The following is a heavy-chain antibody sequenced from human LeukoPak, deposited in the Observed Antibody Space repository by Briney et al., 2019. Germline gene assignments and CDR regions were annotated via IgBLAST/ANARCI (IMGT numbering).Heavy chain of an antibody. Sequence: GGSLRLSCVASEFIFSNFGMNWVRQTPGKGLEWVSSISSGSSYIYYADSVKGRFTISRDNAKNSLYLQMNTLRVEDTGVYYCARRIQPVTTSPIDYWGQGTLVTVSS. V-gene: IGHV3-21*01. D-gene: IGHD4-17*01. CDR3: ARRIQPVTTSPIDY. J-gene: IGHJ4*02. CDR2: ISSGSSYI. CDR1: EFIFSNFG.